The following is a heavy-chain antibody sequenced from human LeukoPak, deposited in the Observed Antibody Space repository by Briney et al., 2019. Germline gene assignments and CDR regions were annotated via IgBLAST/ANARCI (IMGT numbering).Heavy chain of an antibody. D-gene: IGHD6-13*01. J-gene: IGHJ4*02. CDR1: GGSTTSINW. V-gene: IGHV4-4*03. Sequence: PGTLSLTCAVSGGSTTSINWWSWVRQPPGKGREWIGEIYHSGSTNYNPSLKSRVTITVDTSKYQFSLKLSSVTAADTAVYYCARGGAYSSSWYFLDYWGQGTLVTVSS. CDR3: ARGGAYSSSWYFLDY. CDR2: IYHSGST.